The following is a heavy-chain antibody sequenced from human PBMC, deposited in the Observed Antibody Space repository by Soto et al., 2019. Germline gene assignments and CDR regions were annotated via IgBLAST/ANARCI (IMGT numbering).Heavy chain of an antibody. D-gene: IGHD3-22*01. CDR1: GYSISSGYY. V-gene: IGHV4-38-2*02. CDR3: AREDSSGYYYAAYEYYYYGMDV. J-gene: IGHJ6*02. Sequence: PSETLSLTCAVSGYSISSGYYWGWIRQPPGKGLEGIGSIYHSGSTYHNPSLKSRVTISVDTSKNQFSLKLSSVTAADTAVYYCAREDSSGYYYAAYEYYYYGMDVWGQGTTVTVSS. CDR2: IYHSGST.